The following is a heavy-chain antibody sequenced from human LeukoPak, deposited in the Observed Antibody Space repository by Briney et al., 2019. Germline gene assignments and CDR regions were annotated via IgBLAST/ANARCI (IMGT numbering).Heavy chain of an antibody. CDR3: ARDLRRDGYSSGGTFDY. CDR2: INPSGGTT. J-gene: IGHJ4*02. D-gene: IGHD5-24*01. V-gene: IGHV1-46*01. Sequence: GASVKVSCKASGYTLTNYYMHWMRQAPGQGLEWMGIINPSGGTTTYAQKFQGRVTLTRDTSTSTVYMELSSLRSEDTAIYYCARDLRRDGYSSGGTFDYWGQGIQVTVSS. CDR1: GYTLTNYY.